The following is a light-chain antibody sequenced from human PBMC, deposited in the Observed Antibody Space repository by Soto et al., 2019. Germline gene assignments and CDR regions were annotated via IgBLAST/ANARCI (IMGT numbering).Light chain of an antibody. CDR1: SSDVGDYNY. CDR3: RSYTSSSTYV. V-gene: IGLV2-14*01. Sequence: QSVLTQPASVSGSPGQSSTISCTGTSSDVGDYNYVSWYQQHPGKDPKLMIYDVSDRPSGVSNRFSGSKSGNTASLTISGLQAEDEDDYYCRSYTSSSTYVFGTGTKLTVL. CDR2: DVS. J-gene: IGLJ1*01.